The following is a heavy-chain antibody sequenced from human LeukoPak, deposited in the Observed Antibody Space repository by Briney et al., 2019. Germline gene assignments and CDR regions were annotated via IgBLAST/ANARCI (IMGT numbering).Heavy chain of an antibody. J-gene: IGHJ6*03. V-gene: IGHV4-4*07. D-gene: IGHD2-2*01. CDR1: GGSLSSYY. Sequence: PSETLSLTCTVSGGSLSSYYWSWIRQPAGKGLEWIGRIYTSGSTNYYPSLKSRVTISVDKYKNQFSLKLSSVTAADTAVYYCARDIGSTSLHYYYYMDVWGKGTTVTVSS. CDR2: IYTSGST. CDR3: ARDIGSTSLHYYYYMDV.